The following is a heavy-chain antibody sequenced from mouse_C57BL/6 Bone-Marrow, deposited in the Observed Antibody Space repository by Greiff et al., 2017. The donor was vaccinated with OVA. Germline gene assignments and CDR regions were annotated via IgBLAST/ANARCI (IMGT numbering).Heavy chain of an antibody. D-gene: IGHD1-3*01. V-gene: IGHV1-64*01. J-gene: IGHJ4*01. CDR1: GYTFTSYW. Sequence: QVQLQQPGAELVKPGASVKLSCKASGYTFTSYWMHWVKQRPGQGLEWIGMIHPNSGSTNYNEKFKSKATLTVDKSSSTAYMQLSSLTSEDSAVYYCARARGKEGKDYAMDYWGHGTSVTVSS. CDR2: IHPNSGST. CDR3: ARARGKEGKDYAMDY.